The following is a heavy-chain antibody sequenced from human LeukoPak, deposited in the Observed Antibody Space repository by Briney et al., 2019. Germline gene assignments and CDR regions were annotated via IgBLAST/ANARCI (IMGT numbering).Heavy chain of an antibody. V-gene: IGHV3-30*02. CDR2: IRYDGSNK. CDR1: GFTFSSYG. CDR3: RQDFRVLLGERIVVVPTDDW. J-gene: IGHJ4*02. D-gene: IGHD2-2*01. Sequence: GGSLRLSCAASGFTFSSYGMHWVRQAPGKGLEWVAFIRYDGSNKYYADSVKGRFTISRDNSKNTLYLQMNSLRAEDTAVYYCRQDFRVLLGERIVVVPTDDWWGQGTVVTVSS.